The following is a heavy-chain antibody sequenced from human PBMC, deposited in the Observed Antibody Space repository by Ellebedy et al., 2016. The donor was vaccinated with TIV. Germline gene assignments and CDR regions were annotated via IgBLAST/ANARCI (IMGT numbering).Heavy chain of an antibody. D-gene: IGHD1-1*01. CDR2: IKQDGSVK. V-gene: IGHV3-7*03. CDR3: AGRAYNWNDGSLFDY. CDR1: GFTFSSYW. Sequence: GESLKISCAASGFTFSSYWMSWVRQAPGKGLEWVANIKQDGSVKYYVDSVKGRFTISRDNAKNSLYLQMNSLRAEDTAVYYCAGRAYNWNDGSLFDYWGQGTLVTVSS. J-gene: IGHJ4*02.